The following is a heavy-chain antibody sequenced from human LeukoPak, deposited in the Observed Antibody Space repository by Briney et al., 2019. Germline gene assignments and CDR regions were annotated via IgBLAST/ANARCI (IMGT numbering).Heavy chain of an antibody. D-gene: IGHD4-23*01. CDR1: GFTFSSYA. CDR3: AKRVTTVEPSVVDV. Sequence: GGSLRLSCAASGFTFSSYAMTWVRQAPGKGLEWLSAIGGGGCCASYPDSVKGRFTISRDNSKNTLYLQMNSLRVEDTAVYYCAKRVTTVEPSVVDVWGQGTAVTVSS. V-gene: IGHV3-23*01. CDR2: IGGGGCCA. J-gene: IGHJ6*02.